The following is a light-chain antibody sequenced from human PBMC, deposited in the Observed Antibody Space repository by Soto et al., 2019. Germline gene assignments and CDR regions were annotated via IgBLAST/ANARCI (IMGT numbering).Light chain of an antibody. CDR3: KSYTSSDIYV. Sequence: QAVVTQPAAVSGSPGQSVTISCTGTTSDVGDYNWVSWYQQHPGKAPKLILFDVNNRPSGVSSRFSGSKSGNTASLAISGLQAEDEATYYCKSYTSSDIYVFGTGTKLTVL. V-gene: IGLV2-14*03. J-gene: IGLJ1*01. CDR2: DVN. CDR1: TSDVGDYNW.